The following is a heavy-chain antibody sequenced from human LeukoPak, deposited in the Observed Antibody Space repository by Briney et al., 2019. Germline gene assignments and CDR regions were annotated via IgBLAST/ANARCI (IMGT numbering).Heavy chain of an antibody. CDR3: ARRYSYGPHYFDY. J-gene: IGHJ4*02. CDR2: INHSGST. V-gene: IGHV4-34*01. D-gene: IGHD5-18*01. CDR1: GGSFSGYY. Sequence: SETLSLTCAVYGGSFSGYYWSWIRQPPGKGLEWIGEINHSGSTNYNPSLKSRVTISVDTSKNQFSLKLSPVTAADTAVYYCARRYSYGPHYFDYWGQGTLVTVSS.